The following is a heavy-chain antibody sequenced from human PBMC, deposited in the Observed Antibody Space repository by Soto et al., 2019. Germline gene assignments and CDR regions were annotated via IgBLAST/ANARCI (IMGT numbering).Heavy chain of an antibody. CDR2: ISGSGGST. Sequence: EVQLLASGGGLVQPGGSLRLSCAASGFTFSSYAMSWVRQAPGKGLEWVSAISGSGGSTYYADSVKGRFTISRDNSKNTLYLQMNSLRAEDTAVYYCAKDIPYCSGGSCYSTYFDYWGQGTLVTVSS. CDR3: AKDIPYCSGGSCYSTYFDY. V-gene: IGHV3-23*01. D-gene: IGHD2-15*01. CDR1: GFTFSSYA. J-gene: IGHJ4*02.